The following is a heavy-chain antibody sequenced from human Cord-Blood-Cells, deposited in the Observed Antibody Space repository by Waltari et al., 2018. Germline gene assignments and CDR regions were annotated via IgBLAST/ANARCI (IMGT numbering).Heavy chain of an antibody. CDR1: GFTLSSYA. CDR2: ISYDGSNK. V-gene: IGHV3-30*04. Sequence: QVQLVESGGGVVQPGRSLRLSCAASGFTLSSYAMHWVRQAPGKGLEWVAVISYDGSNKYYADSVKGRFTISRDNSKNTLYLQMNSLRAEDTAVYYCARDGPYYYGSGSYYDDAFDIWGQGTMVTVSS. D-gene: IGHD3-10*01. CDR3: ARDGPYYYGSGSYYDDAFDI. J-gene: IGHJ3*02.